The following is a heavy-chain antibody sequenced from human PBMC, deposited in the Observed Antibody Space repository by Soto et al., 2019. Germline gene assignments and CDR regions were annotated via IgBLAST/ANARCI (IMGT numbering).Heavy chain of an antibody. CDR3: ARTSDYGVFDP. D-gene: IGHD4-17*01. CDR2: IYYSGST. CDR1: GGSISSYY. V-gene: IGHV4-59*08. J-gene: IGHJ5*02. Sequence: QVQLQESGPGLVKPSETLSLTCTVSGGSISSYYWSWIRQPPGRGLEWIGYIYYSGSTNYNPSLKSRVTISVDTSKNQFSLKLSSVTAADTAVYYCARTSDYGVFDPWGQGTLVTVSS.